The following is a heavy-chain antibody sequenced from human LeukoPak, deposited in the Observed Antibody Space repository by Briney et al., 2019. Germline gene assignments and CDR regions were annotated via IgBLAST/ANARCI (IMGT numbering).Heavy chain of an antibody. J-gene: IGHJ3*02. Sequence: PGGSLRLSCAASEFTFSSYWMSWVRQAPGKGLEWVANINQDGSKKYYVDSVKGRFTISRDNAKNSLYLQMNSLRAEDTAVYYCAGSWSPYDAFDIWGQGTMVTVSS. V-gene: IGHV3-7*01. CDR2: INQDGSKK. D-gene: IGHD6-13*01. CDR3: AGSWSPYDAFDI. CDR1: EFTFSSYW.